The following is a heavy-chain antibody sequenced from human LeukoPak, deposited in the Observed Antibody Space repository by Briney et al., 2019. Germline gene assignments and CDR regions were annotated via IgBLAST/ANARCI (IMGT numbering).Heavy chain of an antibody. CDR2: ISSSSSYI. CDR3: ARDRWELLGYYYMDV. J-gene: IGHJ6*03. D-gene: IGHD1-26*01. CDR1: GFTFSSYS. V-gene: IGHV3-21*01. Sequence: KSGGSLRLSCAASGFTFSSYSMNWVRQAPGKGLEWVSSISSSSSYIYYADSVKGQFTISRDNAKNSLYLQMNSLRAEDTAVYYCARDRWELLGYYYMDVWGKGTTVTVSS.